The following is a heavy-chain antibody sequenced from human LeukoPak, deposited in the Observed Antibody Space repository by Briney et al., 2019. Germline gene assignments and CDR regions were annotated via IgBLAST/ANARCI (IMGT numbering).Heavy chain of an antibody. V-gene: IGHV3-7*01. CDR2: IKQDGSEK. CDR3: ARAGLTYYDFWGGYPYYMDV. J-gene: IGHJ6*03. Sequence: SGGSLRLSCAASGFTFSSYWMSWVRQAPGKGLEWVANIKQDGSEKYYVDSVKGRFTISRDNDKNSLYLQMNSLRAEDTAVYYCARAGLTYYDFWGGYPYYMDVWGKGTTVTLSS. CDR1: GFTFSSYW. D-gene: IGHD3-3*01.